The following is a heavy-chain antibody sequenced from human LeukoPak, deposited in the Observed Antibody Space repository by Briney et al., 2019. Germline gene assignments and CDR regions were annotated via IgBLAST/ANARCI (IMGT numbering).Heavy chain of an antibody. J-gene: IGHJ6*02. V-gene: IGHV5-51*01. CDR1: GYSFTSFW. Sequence: GESLKISCKGSGYSFTSFWIGWVRQMPGKGLEWMGIIYPGDSDTRYSPSFQGQVTISADKSITTAYLQWSSLKASDTAMYYCARALGSDSYYNLLAKYYYYNGMDVWGQGTTVTVSS. D-gene: IGHD3-10*01. CDR2: IYPGDSDT. CDR3: ARALGSDSYYNLLAKYYYYNGMDV.